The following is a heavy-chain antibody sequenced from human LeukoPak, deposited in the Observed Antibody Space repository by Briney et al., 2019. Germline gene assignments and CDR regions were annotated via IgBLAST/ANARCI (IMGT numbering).Heavy chain of an antibody. CDR2: ISASGDNT. CDR1: GLTFAGHD. D-gene: IGHD2-2*01. Sequence: GGSLRLSCAASGLTFAGHDMSWVRQAPGKGLEWVSTISASGDNTYYAGSVKGRFTISRDNSKNTLYLQMDSLRAEDTAVYYCAKRFCSATRCFHFDYWGQGTLVTV. J-gene: IGHJ4*02. CDR3: AKRFCSATRCFHFDY. V-gene: IGHV3-23*01.